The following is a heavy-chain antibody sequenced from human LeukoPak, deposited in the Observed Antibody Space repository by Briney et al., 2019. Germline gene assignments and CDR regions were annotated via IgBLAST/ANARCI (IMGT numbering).Heavy chain of an antibody. Sequence: PSETLSLTCAVYGGSFSGYYWSWIRQPPRKGLEWIGEINHSGSTNYNPSLKSRVTISVDTSKNQFSLRLSSVTAADTAVYYCARALGRELLIRWEYYYYGMDVWGQGTTVTVSS. V-gene: IGHV4-34*01. J-gene: IGHJ6*02. CDR1: GGSFSGYY. CDR2: INHSGST. CDR3: ARALGRELLIRWEYYYYGMDV. D-gene: IGHD1-26*01.